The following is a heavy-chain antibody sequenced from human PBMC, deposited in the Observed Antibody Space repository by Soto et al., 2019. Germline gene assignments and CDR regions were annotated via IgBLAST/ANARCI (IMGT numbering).Heavy chain of an antibody. CDR2: IYHSGST. CDR1: GGSISSGGYS. CDR3: ARHEATSVRGVSGSYNGMDV. Sequence: PSETLSLTCAVSGGSISSGGYSWYWIRQPPGKGLEWIGYIYHSGSTYYNPSLKSRVTISVDTSKNQFSLKLSSVTAADTAVYYCARHEATSVRGVSGSYNGMDVWGQGTTVTVSS. V-gene: IGHV4-30-2*01. D-gene: IGHD3-10*01. J-gene: IGHJ6*02.